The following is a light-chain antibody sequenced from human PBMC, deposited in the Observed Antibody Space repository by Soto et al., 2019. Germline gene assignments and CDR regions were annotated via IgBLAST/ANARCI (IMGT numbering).Light chain of an antibody. CDR1: TGAVTSGHY. CDR3: LFFDGATRV. Sequence: QAVVTQEPSLTVSPGGTVTLTCGSSTGAVTSGHYPYWIQQKPGQAPRTLICDTSNTHSWTPARSSGSLLGGNAALTRSGAHPADEAEYYCLFFDGATRVFGGGTKLTVL. V-gene: IGLV7-46*01. J-gene: IGLJ3*02. CDR2: DTS.